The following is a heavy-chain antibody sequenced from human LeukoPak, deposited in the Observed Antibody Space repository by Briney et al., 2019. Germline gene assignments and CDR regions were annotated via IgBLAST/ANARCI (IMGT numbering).Heavy chain of an antibody. CDR2: INTNTGNP. D-gene: IGHD6-13*01. CDR3: ARELAAAGTPIAFDI. CDR1: GYTFTTSD. V-gene: IGHV7-4-1*02. J-gene: IGHJ3*02. Sequence: ASVKVSCKASGYTFTTSDMNWVRQAPGQGLEWMGWINTNTGNPTYAQGFTGRFVFSLDTSVSTAYLQISSLKAEDTAVYYCARELAAAGTPIAFDIWGQGTMVTVSS.